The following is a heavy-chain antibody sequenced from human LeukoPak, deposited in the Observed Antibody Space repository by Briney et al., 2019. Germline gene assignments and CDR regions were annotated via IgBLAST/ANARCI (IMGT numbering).Heavy chain of an antibody. J-gene: IGHJ4*02. D-gene: IGHD3-22*01. CDR2: INPNSGGT. CDR1: GYTFTGYY. CDR3: ASLGYYDSSGYYFY. V-gene: IGHV1-2*02. Sequence: GASVKVSCKASGYTFTGYYMHWVRQAPGQGLEWMGWINPNSGGTDYAQKFQGRVTMTRDTSISTAYMELGRLRSDDTAVYYCASLGYYDSSGYYFYWGQGTLVTVSS.